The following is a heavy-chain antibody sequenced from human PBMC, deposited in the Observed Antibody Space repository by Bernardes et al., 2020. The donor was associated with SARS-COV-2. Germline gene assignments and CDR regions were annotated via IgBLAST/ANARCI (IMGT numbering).Heavy chain of an antibody. CDR2: FDPEDGET. Sequence: ASVKVSCKVSGYTLTELSMHWVRQAPGKGLEWMGGFDPEDGETIYAQKFQGRVTMTEDTSTDTAYMELSSLRSEDTAVYYCATSFAYCTNGVCPSDYWGQGTLVTVS. V-gene: IGHV1-24*01. CDR3: ATSFAYCTNGVCPSDY. CDR1: GYTLTELS. J-gene: IGHJ4*02. D-gene: IGHD2-8*01.